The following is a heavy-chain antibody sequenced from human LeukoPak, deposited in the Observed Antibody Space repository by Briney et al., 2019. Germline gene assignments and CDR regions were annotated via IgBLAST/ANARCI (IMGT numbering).Heavy chain of an antibody. CDR2: IYYSGST. CDR1: GGSIRRSYYY. V-gene: IGHV4-39*01. Sequence: KPSETLSLTCTVSGGSIRRSYYYWGWIRQPPGKGVEWIGSIYYSGSTYYNPSLKSRVTISVDTSKNQFSLKLSSVTAADTAVYYCARPYVTYYDFWSGYKDAFDIWGQGTMVTVSS. J-gene: IGHJ3*02. D-gene: IGHD3-3*01. CDR3: ARPYVTYYDFWSGYKDAFDI.